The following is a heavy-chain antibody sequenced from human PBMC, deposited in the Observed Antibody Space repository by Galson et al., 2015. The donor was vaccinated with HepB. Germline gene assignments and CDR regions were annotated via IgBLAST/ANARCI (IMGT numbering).Heavy chain of an antibody. CDR1: GFSLSNYW. CDR2: IHRDGSSR. V-gene: IGHV3-74*01. Sequence: SLRLSCAASGFSLSNYWMNWVRQVPGKGLVWVSRIHRDGSSRSYADSVKGRFTISRDNAKNTLYLQMNSLRVEDTGVYYCARDPEAYGDHGMDVWGQGTTVTVSS. J-gene: IGHJ6*02. CDR3: ARDPEAYGDHGMDV. D-gene: IGHD4-17*01.